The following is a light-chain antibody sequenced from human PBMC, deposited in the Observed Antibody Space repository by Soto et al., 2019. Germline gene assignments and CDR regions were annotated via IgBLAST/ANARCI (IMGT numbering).Light chain of an antibody. Sequence: QSVLTQPPSVAAAPGQKVTISCSGSSSNIGNNYISWYQQLPRTAPKLLIYDINERPSWIPDRFSGSKSVTSATLGITGLQAGDESDYYCATWDNSLSAVVFGGGTQLTV. CDR3: ATWDNSLSAVV. J-gene: IGLJ2*01. V-gene: IGLV1-51*01. CDR2: DIN. CDR1: SSNIGNNY.